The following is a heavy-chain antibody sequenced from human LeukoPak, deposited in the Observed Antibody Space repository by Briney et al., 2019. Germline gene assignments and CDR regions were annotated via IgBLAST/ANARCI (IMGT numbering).Heavy chain of an antibody. V-gene: IGHV1-8*03. J-gene: IGHJ4*02. Sequence: ASVKVSCKASGYTFTSYDINWVRQATGQGLEWMGWMNPNSGNTGYAQKFQGRVTITRDTSISTAYMELSRLRSDDTAVYYCARGLYRYSGSYEREYFDYWGQGTLVTVSS. CDR3: ARGLYRYSGSYEREYFDY. D-gene: IGHD1-26*01. CDR2: MNPNSGNT. CDR1: GYTFTSYD.